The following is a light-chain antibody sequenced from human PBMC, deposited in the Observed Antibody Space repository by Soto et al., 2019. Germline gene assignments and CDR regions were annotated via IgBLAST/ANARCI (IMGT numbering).Light chain of an antibody. CDR2: GTN. CDR1: SSNIGAGYD. J-gene: IGLJ2*01. Sequence: QSVLTQPPSVSGAPGQRVTISCTGSSSNIGAGYDVHWYQQIPGTAPKLLISGTNNRPSGVPDRFSASKSGTSASLAITGLQAEDEADYYCQSYDSSLSRPVVFGGGTKVTVL. CDR3: QSYDSSLSRPVV. V-gene: IGLV1-40*01.